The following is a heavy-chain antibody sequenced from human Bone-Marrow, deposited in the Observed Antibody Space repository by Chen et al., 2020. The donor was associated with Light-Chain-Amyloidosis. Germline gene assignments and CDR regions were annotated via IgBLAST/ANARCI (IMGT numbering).Heavy chain of an antibody. D-gene: IGHD6-19*01. V-gene: IGHV3-43*02. J-gene: IGHJ4*01. CDR3: TRVPSYRSGWSR. CDR1: GCSFADYA. Sequence: EVQLVESGGGVVEPGGALGRPWAASGCSFADYAMPWVRQAPGKGLEWVSLISGDAASTDYADSVRGRFTISRDNSKNSLYLQMNSLRTDDTALYYCTRVPSYRSGWSRWGHGTLVTVSS. CDR2: ISGDAAST.